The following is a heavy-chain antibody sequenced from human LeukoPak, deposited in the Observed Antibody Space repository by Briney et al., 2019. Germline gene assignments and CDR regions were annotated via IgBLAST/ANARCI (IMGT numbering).Heavy chain of an antibody. Sequence: GGSLRLSCSASQFKFDTYGMHWVRQTPGKGLEYVSGINSDGLSTYYANSVKGRFTISRDNAKNTLYLQMGSLKTEDMAVYYCARSTDGSAHFDYWGQGTLVTVFS. CDR1: QFKFDTYG. V-gene: IGHV3-64*01. CDR3: ARSTDGSAHFDY. J-gene: IGHJ4*02. D-gene: IGHD1-1*01. CDR2: INSDGLST.